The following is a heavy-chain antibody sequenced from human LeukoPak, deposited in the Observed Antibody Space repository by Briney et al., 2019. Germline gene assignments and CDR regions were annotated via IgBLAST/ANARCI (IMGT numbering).Heavy chain of an antibody. CDR2: IYTSGTT. CDR1: GGSISSGYNY. J-gene: IGHJ4*02. V-gene: IGHV4-61*02. Sequence: SQTLSLTCTVSGGSISSGYNYWSWIRQPGGKGLEWIGRIYTSGTTNYNPSLKSRVTISQDTSNNQFSLKLRSVTAADTAVYYCAKSGCSSSSCPGFLWGQGTLVTVSS. D-gene: IGHD2-2*01. CDR3: AKSGCSSSSCPGFL.